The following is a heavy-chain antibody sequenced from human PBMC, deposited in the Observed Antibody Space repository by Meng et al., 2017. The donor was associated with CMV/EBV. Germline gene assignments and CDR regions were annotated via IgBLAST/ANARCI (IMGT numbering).Heavy chain of an antibody. CDR1: GFTFSSYN. V-gene: IGHV3-74*01. D-gene: IGHD1-1*01. Sequence: GGSLRLSCAASGFTFSSYNMNWVRQAPGKGLVWVSRINSDGSSTSYADSVKGRFTISRDNAKNTLYLQMNSLRAEDTAVYYCARDRVPTNWNDVYNWFDPWGQGTLVTVSS. CDR3: ARDRVPTNWNDVYNWFDP. J-gene: IGHJ5*02. CDR2: INSDGSST.